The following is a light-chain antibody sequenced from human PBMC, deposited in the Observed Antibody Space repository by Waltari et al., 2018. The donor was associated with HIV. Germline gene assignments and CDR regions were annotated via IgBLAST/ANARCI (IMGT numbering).Light chain of an antibody. V-gene: IGKV3-15*01. CDR1: QSVSSN. CDR2: DAS. J-gene: IGKJ2*01. CDR3: QQYNNWPPGYT. Sequence: EIVMTQSPATLFMSPGERATFFCRPSQSVSSNLAWYQQKFGQAPRLLIYDASTRATGIPARFSGSGSGTEFTLTISSLQSEDFAVYYCQQYNNWPPGYTFGQGTKLEIK.